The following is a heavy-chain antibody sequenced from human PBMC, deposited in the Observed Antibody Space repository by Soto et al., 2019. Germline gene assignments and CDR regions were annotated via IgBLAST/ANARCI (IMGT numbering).Heavy chain of an antibody. CDR2: ISGSGGGT. Sequence: GGSLRLSCAASGFTFSTYAMSWVRQVPGEGLETVSAISGSGGGTYYADSVKGRFTISRDNSKNTLYLQMNSLRAEDTAVYYCAKGRSYSGSGSSFFDYWGQGTLVTVSS. D-gene: IGHD3-10*01. CDR3: AKGRSYSGSGSSFFDY. J-gene: IGHJ4*02. V-gene: IGHV3-23*01. CDR1: GFTFSTYA.